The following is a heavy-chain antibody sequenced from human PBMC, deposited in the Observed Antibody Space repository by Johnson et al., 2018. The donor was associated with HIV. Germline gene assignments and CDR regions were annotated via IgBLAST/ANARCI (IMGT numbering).Heavy chain of an antibody. D-gene: IGHD3-3*01. CDR1: GFTFSDYY. Sequence: QVQLVESGGGLVKPGGSLRLSCATSGFTFSDYYMTWIRQAPGKGLEWVSYISSRSGITIYYADSVRGRFTISRDNAKNSLYLQMNSLRAEYTALYYCARYFGVVIYDSFDIWGQGTIVTVSS. CDR2: ISSRSGITI. J-gene: IGHJ3*02. V-gene: IGHV3-11*01. CDR3: ARYFGVVIYDSFDI.